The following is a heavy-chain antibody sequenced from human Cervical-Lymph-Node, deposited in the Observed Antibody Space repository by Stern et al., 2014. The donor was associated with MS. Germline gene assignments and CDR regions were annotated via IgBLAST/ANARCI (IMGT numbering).Heavy chain of an antibody. CDR1: GDTFTDYA. J-gene: IGHJ6*01. CDR2: ITPIFNSA. V-gene: IGHV1-69*06. CDR3: AREVGSLAMDV. Sequence: QVQLVQSGGEGKKPGSSGKVSCKASGDTFTDYAISWVRQAPGQGPEWMGGITPIFNSADYAQKFQGRLTITADKSRSTAYMELSSLTSDDTAVYYCAREVGSLAMDVWGQGTTVIVSS. D-gene: IGHD1-1*01.